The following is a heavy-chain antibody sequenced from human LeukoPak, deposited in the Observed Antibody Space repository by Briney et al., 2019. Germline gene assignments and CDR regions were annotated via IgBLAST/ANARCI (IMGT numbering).Heavy chain of an antibody. CDR1: GGSFSGYY. J-gene: IGHJ4*02. CDR2: INHSGST. CDR3: ARGGKWLTFDY. V-gene: IGHV4-34*01. D-gene: IGHD4/OR15-4a*01. Sequence: SETLSLTCAVYGGSFSGYYWSWIRQPPGKGLEWIGEINHSGSTNYNPSLKSRVTISVDTSKNQFSLKLSSVTAADTAVYYCARGGKWLTFDYWGQGTLVTVSS.